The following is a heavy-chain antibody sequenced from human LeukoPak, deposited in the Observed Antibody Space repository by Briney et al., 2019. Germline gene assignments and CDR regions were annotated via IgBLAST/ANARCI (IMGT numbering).Heavy chain of an antibody. J-gene: IGHJ6*03. CDR2: IYYSGST. CDR3: ARRPAADYYYYYYMDV. Sequence: PSETLSLTCTVSGGSISSSSYYWGWIRQPPGKGLEWIGSIYYSGSTYYNPSLKSRVTISVDTSKNQFSLKLSSVTAADTAVYYCARRPAADYYYYYYMDVWGKGTTVTVSS. V-gene: IGHV4-39*01. CDR1: GGSISSSSYY. D-gene: IGHD6-13*01.